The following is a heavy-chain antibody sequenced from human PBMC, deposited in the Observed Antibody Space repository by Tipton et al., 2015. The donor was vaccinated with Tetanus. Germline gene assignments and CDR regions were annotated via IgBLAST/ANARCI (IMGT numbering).Heavy chain of an antibody. CDR3: ARGKVGLSFR. Sequence: GLVKPSETLSLTCSVSGAPVTSGRHHWSWIRLAPGRGLEWIGFVSDSGSTNYNPSVRGRVAISVDPSKIQISLKVISVTAADTAVYYCARGKVGLSFRWGQGTMVTVSS. J-gene: IGHJ3*01. D-gene: IGHD1-26*01. CDR2: VSDSGST. CDR1: GAPVTSGRHH. V-gene: IGHV4-61*01.